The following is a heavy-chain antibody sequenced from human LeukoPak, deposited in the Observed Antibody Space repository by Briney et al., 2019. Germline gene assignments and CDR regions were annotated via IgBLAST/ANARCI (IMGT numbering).Heavy chain of an antibody. Sequence: GGSLRLSCAASGFTFRSFEMNWVRQAPGKGLEWVSYISSSGSTIYYADSVKGRFTISRDNAKNSVYLQMNSLRGDDTAVYYCARSQDFDWFVYYMDVWGKGTTVTISS. V-gene: IGHV3-48*03. CDR1: GFTFRSFE. J-gene: IGHJ6*03. CDR2: ISSSGSTI. CDR3: ARSQDFDWFVYYMDV. D-gene: IGHD3-9*01.